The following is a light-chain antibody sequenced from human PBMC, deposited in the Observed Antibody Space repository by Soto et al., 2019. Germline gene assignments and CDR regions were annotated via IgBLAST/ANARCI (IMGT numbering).Light chain of an antibody. CDR2: GVS. Sequence: QSVLTQPPSASGSPGRSVTISCTGTSSDVGTYNYVSWYQQHPGKAPKVIIYGVSKRPSGVPDRFSGSKSGNTASLTVSGLQAEDEADYYCCSYAGSNNLLFGGGTQLTVL. CDR1: SSDVGTYNY. CDR3: CSYAGSNNLL. J-gene: IGLJ2*01. V-gene: IGLV2-8*01.